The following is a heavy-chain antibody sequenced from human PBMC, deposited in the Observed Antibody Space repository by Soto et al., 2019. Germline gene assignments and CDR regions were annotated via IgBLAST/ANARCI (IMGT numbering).Heavy chain of an antibody. D-gene: IGHD2-15*01. CDR2: ISGSGVST. CDR1: RFTFSSYG. Sequence: EVQLLESGGGLVQPGGSLRLSCAASRFTFSSYGMSWVRQAPGKGLEWVSAISGSGVSTFYADSVKGRFTISRDNSKNTLYLQMNSLRAEDTAVYYCAKSPDVVVAATHFDYWGQGTLVTVSS. V-gene: IGHV3-23*01. CDR3: AKSPDVVVAATHFDY. J-gene: IGHJ4*02.